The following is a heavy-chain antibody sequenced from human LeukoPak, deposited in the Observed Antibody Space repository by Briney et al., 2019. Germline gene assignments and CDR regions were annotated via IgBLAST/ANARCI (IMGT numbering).Heavy chain of an antibody. CDR2: INHSGST. V-gene: IGHV4-34*01. CDR3: ASGLMGGWYYFDY. D-gene: IGHD2-8*01. CDR1: GGSSSGYY. J-gene: IGHJ4*02. Sequence: SETLSLTCAVYGGSSSGYYWSWIRQPPGKGLEWIGEINHSGSTNYNPSLKSRVTISVDTSKNQFSLKLSSVTAADTAVYYCASGLMGGWYYFDYWGQGTLVTVSS.